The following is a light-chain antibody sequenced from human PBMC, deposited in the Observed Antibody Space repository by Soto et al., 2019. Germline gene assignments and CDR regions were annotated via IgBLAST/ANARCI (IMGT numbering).Light chain of an antibody. V-gene: IGKV3-20*01. J-gene: IGKJ4*01. CDR3: QQYGVSPT. CDR1: QTISNTF. Sequence: EVVLTQSPGTLSLSPGERATLSCRASQTISNTFLAWYQQRPGQAPRLLIYGASGSAAGIPDRFSGSGSGTDSTLSISSLEPEDFAVYYCQQYGVSPTFGGGTKVDIK. CDR2: GAS.